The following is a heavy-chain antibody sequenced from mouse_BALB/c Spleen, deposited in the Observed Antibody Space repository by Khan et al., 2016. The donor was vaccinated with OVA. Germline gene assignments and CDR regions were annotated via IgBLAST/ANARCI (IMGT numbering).Heavy chain of an antibody. CDR1: GFSLSNYG. J-gene: IGHJ3*01. CDR3: ARSYDYDVGGFAY. Sequence: VQLQESGPGLVAPSQSLSITCTVSGFSLSNYGVHWVRQPPGKGLEWLGVIWTGGITNYNSALMSRLSISKDNSKSQVFLKMNRLQTDDTAIYDGARSYDYDVGGFAYWGQGTLVTVSA. CDR2: IWTGGIT. V-gene: IGHV2-9*02. D-gene: IGHD2-4*01.